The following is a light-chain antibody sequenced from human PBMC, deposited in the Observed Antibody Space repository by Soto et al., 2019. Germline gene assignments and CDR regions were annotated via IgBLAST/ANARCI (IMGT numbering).Light chain of an antibody. CDR1: QSISSW. V-gene: IGKV1-5*03. Sequence: DIQMTQSPSTLSASIGDRVTITCRASQSISSWFAWYQQKPGKAPKLLIYMASNLQSGVPSRFSGSGSGTEFTPTISSLQPDDFATYYCQHYNDYSRIFGQGTKVEIK. CDR2: MAS. CDR3: QHYNDYSRI. J-gene: IGKJ1*01.